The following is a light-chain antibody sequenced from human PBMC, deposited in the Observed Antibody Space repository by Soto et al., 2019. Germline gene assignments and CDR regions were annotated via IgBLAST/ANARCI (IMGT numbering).Light chain of an antibody. CDR3: QQYSGSPLT. Sequence: EIVWTQSPGTLSLSPGERATLSCRASQSVSNSYLAWYQQKPGQAPRLLIYGASNSATGAPDRFSGSGFGTDFSLTISRLAPEDFAVYYCQQYSGSPLTFGGGTKVEIK. V-gene: IGKV3-20*01. CDR1: QSVSNSY. CDR2: GAS. J-gene: IGKJ4*01.